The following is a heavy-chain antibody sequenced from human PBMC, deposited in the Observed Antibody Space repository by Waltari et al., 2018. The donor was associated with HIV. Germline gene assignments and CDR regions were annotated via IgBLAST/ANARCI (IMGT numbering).Heavy chain of an antibody. CDR2: IWYDGTDE. D-gene: IGHD5-18*01. CDR1: GFTLGSYG. V-gene: IGHV3-33*01. Sequence: QVQLVESGGGVVEPGRSLRLTCATSGFTLGSYGIHWVRQAPGKGLEWVAVIWYDGTDEYYVDSVKGRFTISRDNSKNTVYLQMSSLRAEDTGVYFCARERGYTSPFDYWGQGTLVTVSS. J-gene: IGHJ4*02. CDR3: ARERGYTSPFDY.